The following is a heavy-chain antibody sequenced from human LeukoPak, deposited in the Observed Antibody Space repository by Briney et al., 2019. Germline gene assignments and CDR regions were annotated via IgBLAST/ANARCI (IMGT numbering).Heavy chain of an antibody. J-gene: IGHJ5*02. CDR1: GASISNYY. CDR2: IYYSGST. V-gene: IGHV4-59*01. CDR3: ARIGKPYYDFWSGYGNWFYP. Sequence: KPSETLSLTCTVSGASISNYYWSWIRQPPGKGLEWIGYIYYSGSTNYNPSLKSRVTISVDTSKNQFSLKLSSVTAADTAVYYCARIGKPYYDFWSGYGNWFYPWGQGTLVTVSS. D-gene: IGHD3-3*01.